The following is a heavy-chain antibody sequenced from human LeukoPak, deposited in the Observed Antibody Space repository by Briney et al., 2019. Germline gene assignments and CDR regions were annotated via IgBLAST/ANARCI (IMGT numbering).Heavy chain of an antibody. V-gene: IGHV4-39*07. Sequence: ASETLSLTCTVSGGSISSSSYYWGWIRQPPGKGREWIGSIYYSGSTYYNPSLKSRVTISVDTSTNQFSLKLSSVTAADTAVYYCARVVTVTNHYYYSMDVWGKGTTVTVSS. D-gene: IGHD4-17*01. CDR2: IYYSGST. CDR3: ARVVTVTNHYYYSMDV. J-gene: IGHJ6*03. CDR1: GGSISSSSYY.